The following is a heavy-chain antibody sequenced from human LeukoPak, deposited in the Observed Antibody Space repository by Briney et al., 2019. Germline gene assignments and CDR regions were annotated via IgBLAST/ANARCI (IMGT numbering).Heavy chain of an antibody. CDR1: GFTFDDYG. CDR3: ARGGRSGSYLDAFDI. Sequence: PGGSLRLSCAASGFTFDDYGMSWVRQAPGKGLEWVSGINWNGGSTGYADSVKGRFTISRDNAKNSLYLQMNSLRAEDTAVYYCARGGRSGSYLDAFDIWGQGTMVTVSS. CDR2: INWNGGST. J-gene: IGHJ3*02. V-gene: IGHV3-20*04. D-gene: IGHD1-26*01.